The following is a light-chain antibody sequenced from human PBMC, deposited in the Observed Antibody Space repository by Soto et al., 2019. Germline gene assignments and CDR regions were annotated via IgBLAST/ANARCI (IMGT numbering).Light chain of an antibody. CDR1: RSNIGSNL. J-gene: IGLJ3*02. CDR2: FND. CDR3: ASWDDSLKGVL. V-gene: IGLV1-44*01. Sequence: QSVLTQPPSASGTPGQRVSISCSGGRSNIGSNLESWYQQLPGTAPKLLLYFNDQRPSGVPDRFSGSKSGTSASLAVSELQSEDEADYFCASWDDSLKGVLFGGGTKVTVL.